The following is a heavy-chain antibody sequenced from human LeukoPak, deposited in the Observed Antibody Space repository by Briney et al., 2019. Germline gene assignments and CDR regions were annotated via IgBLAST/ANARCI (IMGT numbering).Heavy chain of an antibody. V-gene: IGHV4-59*12. D-gene: IGHD3-3*01. J-gene: IGHJ4*02. CDR2: TLYGGSN. Sequence: SETLSLTCSVSSGSIDNEHWCWVRQPPGKGLEWIGHTLYGGSNKFNPSLKSRVTISVDRSENQFSLTLISVTAADTAVYYCVSLLFGGAGRGNWGQGSLVTV. CDR1: SGSIDNEH. CDR3: VSLLFGGAGRGN.